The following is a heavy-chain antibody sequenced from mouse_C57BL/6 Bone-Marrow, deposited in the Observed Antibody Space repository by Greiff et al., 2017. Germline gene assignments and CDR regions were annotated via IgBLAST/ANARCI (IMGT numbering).Heavy chain of an antibody. Sequence: LVESGAELVRPGASVKLSCTASGFNIKDDYMHWVKQRPEQGLEWIGWIDPENGDTEYASKIQGKATITADTSSNTAYLQLSSLTSEDTAVYYCTTGYYDYDDYFDYWGQGTTLTVSS. V-gene: IGHV14-4*01. CDR3: TTGYYDYDDYFDY. CDR2: IDPENGDT. J-gene: IGHJ2*01. CDR1: GFNIKDDY. D-gene: IGHD2-4*01.